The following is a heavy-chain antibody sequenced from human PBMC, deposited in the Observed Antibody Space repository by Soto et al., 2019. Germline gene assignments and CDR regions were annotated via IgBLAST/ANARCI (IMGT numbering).Heavy chain of an antibody. J-gene: IGHJ4*02. Sequence: QVQLLQSGAAVKKPGASVKLTCKTSGHTFRRNAMHWGRQAPGQILEWVGKIDAGNGNTKYSEKFQGRVTITRNTSASVAYMELSTLRSEDTSIYFCARSETEYARLDYWGQGTLVTVSS. CDR3: ARSETEYARLDY. CDR2: IDAGNGNT. V-gene: IGHV1-3*01. CDR1: GHTFRRNA. D-gene: IGHD2-8*01.